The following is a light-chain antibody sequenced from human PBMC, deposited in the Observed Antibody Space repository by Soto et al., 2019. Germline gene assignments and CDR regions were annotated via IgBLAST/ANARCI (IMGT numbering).Light chain of an antibody. V-gene: IGLV1-44*01. Sequence: QSVLTQPPSASGTPGQRVTISCSGSSSNIGSHTVNWYQQLPGTAPKLLISNNSQRPSGVPDRFSGSKSGNTASLTISGLQAEDEADYYCCSYGGSYTWVFGGGTKLTVL. CDR1: SSNIGSHT. J-gene: IGLJ3*02. CDR3: CSYGGSYTWV. CDR2: NNS.